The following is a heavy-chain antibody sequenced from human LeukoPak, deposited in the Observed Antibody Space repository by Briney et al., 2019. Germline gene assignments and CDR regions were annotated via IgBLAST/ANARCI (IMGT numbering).Heavy chain of an antibody. CDR1: GFTFSSYW. Sequence: GGSLRLSCAASGFTFSSYWMSWVRQAPGKGLEWVANIKQDGSEKYYVDSVKGRFTISRDNAKNSLYLQMNSLRAEDTAVYYCARELLNTLPLSYSMDVWGKGATVIVSS. D-gene: IGHD4/OR15-4a*01. V-gene: IGHV3-7*01. CDR3: ARELLNTLPLSYSMDV. J-gene: IGHJ6*03. CDR2: IKQDGSEK.